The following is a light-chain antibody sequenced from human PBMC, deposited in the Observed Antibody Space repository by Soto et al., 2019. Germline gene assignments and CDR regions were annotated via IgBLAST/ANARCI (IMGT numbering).Light chain of an antibody. CDR2: DAS. J-gene: IGKJ4*01. V-gene: IGKV3-11*01. CDR1: QSVSSN. CDR3: QQRSNWPLT. Sequence: IVLTQSPPTLSVSPGERATPSRRASQSVSSNLAWYQQKPGQAPRLLVYDASNRATGIPTRFSGSGSGTDFTLTISNLEPEDFAVYYCQQRSNWPLTFGGGTMVDI.